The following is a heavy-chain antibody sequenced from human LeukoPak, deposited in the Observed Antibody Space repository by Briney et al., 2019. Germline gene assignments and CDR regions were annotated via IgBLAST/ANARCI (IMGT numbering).Heavy chain of an antibody. D-gene: IGHD3-10*01. CDR1: GFTVSSNS. CDR3: ARAFTRSGWFDP. J-gene: IGHJ5*02. CDR2: IYSDNT. V-gene: IGHV3-53*01. Sequence: QSGGSLRLSCTVSGFTVSSNSMSWVRQAPGKGLEWVSFIYSDNTHYSDSVKGRFTISRDNSKNTLYLQMNSLRAEDTAVYYCARAFTRSGWFDPWGQGTLVTVSS.